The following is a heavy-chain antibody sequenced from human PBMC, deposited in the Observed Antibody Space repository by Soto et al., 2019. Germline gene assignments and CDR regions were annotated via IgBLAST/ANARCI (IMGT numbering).Heavy chain of an antibody. Sequence: QVQLVESGGGVVQPGPSLRLSCVASGYAFSRRGMHWVRQAPGQGLEWVAVIRYDGTTESYADSVKGRFTISKDNSKNTLSLQMNSLRAEDTAVYYCATCVGTIMENLQYWGQGIRVTVSS. CDR3: ATCVGTIMENLQY. CDR2: IRYDGTTE. D-gene: IGHD1-1*01. V-gene: IGHV3-33*01. CDR1: GYAFSRRG. J-gene: IGHJ4*02.